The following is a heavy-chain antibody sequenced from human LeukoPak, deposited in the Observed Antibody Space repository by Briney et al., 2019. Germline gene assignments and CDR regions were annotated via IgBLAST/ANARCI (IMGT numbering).Heavy chain of an antibody. V-gene: IGHV4-30-4*01. Sequence: SETLSLTCTVSGGSISSGDYYWSWIRQPPGKGLEWIGYIYYSGSTYYTPSLRGRVTISVDTSKNQFSLNLSSVTAADTAVYNCARGYSLDYWGQGTLVTVSS. CDR1: GGSISSGDYY. D-gene: IGHD5-18*01. CDR2: IYYSGST. J-gene: IGHJ4*02. CDR3: ARGYSLDY.